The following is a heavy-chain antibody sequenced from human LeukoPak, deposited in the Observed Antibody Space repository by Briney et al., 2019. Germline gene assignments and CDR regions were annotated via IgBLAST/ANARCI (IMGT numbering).Heavy chain of an antibody. CDR1: GFTFDDYA. CDR2: ISWNSGSI. CDR3: AKDGVESYFNYFDY. J-gene: IGHJ4*02. D-gene: IGHD1-26*01. V-gene: IGHV3-9*01. Sequence: GGSLRLSCAASGFTFDDYAMHWVRQAPGKGLEWVSGISWNSGSIGYADSVEGRFTISRDNAKNSLYLQMNSLRAEDTALYYCAKDGVESYFNYFDYWGQGTLVTVSS.